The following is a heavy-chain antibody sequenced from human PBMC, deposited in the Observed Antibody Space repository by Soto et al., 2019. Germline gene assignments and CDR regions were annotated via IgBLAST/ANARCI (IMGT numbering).Heavy chain of an antibody. Sequence: SETLSLTCAGYDGCFRGYYGSWILQAPGKGLEWIGEINHSGSTNYNPSLKSRVTISVDTSKNQFSLKLSSVTDADTAVYYCGQQLHYYYYGMDVWGQGTTVTVSS. J-gene: IGHJ6*02. V-gene: IGHV4-34*01. CDR2: INHSGST. CDR1: DGCFRGYY. CDR3: GQQLHYYYYGMDV. D-gene: IGHD6-13*01.